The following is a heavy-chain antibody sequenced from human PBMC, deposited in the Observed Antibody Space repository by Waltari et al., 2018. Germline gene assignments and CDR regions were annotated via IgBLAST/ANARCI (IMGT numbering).Heavy chain of an antibody. D-gene: IGHD2-15*01. V-gene: IGHV4-38-2*01. J-gene: IGHJ1*01. CDR1: YYSITGGYY. CDR2: IYHDGTT. Sequence: QVELQESGPGLVKPSETLSLTCAVSYYSITGGYYWGWVRQPPGKGLVWIGNIYHDGTTYYSPSLKSRVIITLDTSENRFSLKLTSVTAADTAVYYCARLSLGYCRGASALCYKNDAWGQGTLVTVSS. CDR3: ARLSLGYCRGASALCYKNDA.